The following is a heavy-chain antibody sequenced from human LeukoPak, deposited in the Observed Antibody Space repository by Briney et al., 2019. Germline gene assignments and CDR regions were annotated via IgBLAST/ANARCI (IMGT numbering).Heavy chain of an antibody. Sequence: GGSLRLSCTASGFSFGDDAWSWFRQAPGRGLEFVSFIRKKGYGETTDYAASVRGRFTISRDDAKSTASLRMNSLEIEDTALYYCSRGLHDYGDSNYYFDQWGRGTQVTVSS. CDR1: GFSFGDDA. V-gene: IGHV3-49*03. CDR2: IRKKGYGETT. J-gene: IGHJ4*02. D-gene: IGHD4-17*01. CDR3: SRGLHDYGDSNYYFDQ.